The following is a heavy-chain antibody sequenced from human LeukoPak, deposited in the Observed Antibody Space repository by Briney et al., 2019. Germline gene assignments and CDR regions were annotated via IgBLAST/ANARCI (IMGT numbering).Heavy chain of an antibody. Sequence: ASVKVSCKASGYTFTGYYMHWVRQAPGQGLEWMGRINPNSGGTNYAQKLQGRVTMTTDTSTSTAYMELRSLRSDDTAVYYCARTIAAAPRHLDYWGQGTLVTVSS. CDR3: ARTIAAAPRHLDY. CDR2: INPNSGGT. V-gene: IGHV1-2*06. J-gene: IGHJ4*02. CDR1: GYTFTGYY. D-gene: IGHD6-13*01.